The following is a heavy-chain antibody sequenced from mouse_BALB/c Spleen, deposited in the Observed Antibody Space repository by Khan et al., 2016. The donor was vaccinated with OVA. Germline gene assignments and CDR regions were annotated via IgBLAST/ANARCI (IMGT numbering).Heavy chain of an antibody. Sequence: VELVESGGGVVKPGGSLKLSCSASGFTFSSFAMSWVRQTPEKRLEWVATISSGGHDTFYPDRVKGRITISRDNARNTMYMQMSSVRHEDKAMYVCARILVDYYGFDYWGQGTSVTVSS. CDR3: ARILVDYYGFDY. J-gene: IGHJ4*01. V-gene: IGHV5-9-3*01. CDR2: ISSGGHDT. D-gene: IGHD2-2*01. CDR1: GFTFSSFA.